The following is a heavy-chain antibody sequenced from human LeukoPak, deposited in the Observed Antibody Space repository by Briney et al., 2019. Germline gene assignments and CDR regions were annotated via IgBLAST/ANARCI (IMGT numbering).Heavy chain of an antibody. Sequence: SETLSLTCTVSGGSISSYYWSWIRQPPGKGLEWIGYIYYSGSTNYNPSLKSRVTISVDTSKNQFSLKLSSVTAADTAVYYCARGPSKYSSSSGFEEYWGQGTLVTVSS. CDR1: GGSISSYY. J-gene: IGHJ4*02. D-gene: IGHD6-6*01. CDR3: ARGPSKYSSSSGFEEY. CDR2: IYYSGST. V-gene: IGHV4-59*01.